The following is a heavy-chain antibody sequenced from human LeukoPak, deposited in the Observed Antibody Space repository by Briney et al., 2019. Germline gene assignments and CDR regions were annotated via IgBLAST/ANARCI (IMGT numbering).Heavy chain of an antibody. V-gene: IGHV3-48*01. Sequence: GGSLRLSCAASGFPFSDYGMNWVRQAPGKGLEWVSYISDSSSTIYYADSVKGRFTISRDNAKNSLYLQMNSLRAEDTAVYYCARGGNYGHFDYWGQGTLVTVSS. J-gene: IGHJ4*02. CDR3: ARGGNYGHFDY. D-gene: IGHD1-26*01. CDR2: ISDSSSTI. CDR1: GFPFSDYG.